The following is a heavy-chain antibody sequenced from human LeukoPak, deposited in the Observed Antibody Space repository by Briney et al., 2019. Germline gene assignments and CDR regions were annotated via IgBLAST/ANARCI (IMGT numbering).Heavy chain of an antibody. J-gene: IGHJ4*02. CDR1: GYTFTGYY. D-gene: IGHD3-22*01. V-gene: IGHV1-2*02. CDR2: FNPNSGGT. CDR3: ARDRGDYYDSSGYYYFDY. Sequence: ASVKVSCKAYGYTFTGYYMHWVRQAPGRGLEWMGWFNPNSGGTNYAQKFQGRVTITRDTSISTAYMELSRLRSDDTAVYYCARDRGDYYDSSGYYYFDYWGQGTLVTVSS.